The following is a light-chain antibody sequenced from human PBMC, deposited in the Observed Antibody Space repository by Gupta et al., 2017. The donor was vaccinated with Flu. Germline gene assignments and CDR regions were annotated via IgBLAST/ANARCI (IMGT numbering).Light chain of an antibody. Sequence: SYELTQPPSVSVSPGQTARITCSGDALPKQYADWYQQKPGEAPVLVIYKDSERPSGIPERFSGSSSGTTVTLTISGVQAEDEADYYCQSADSSGTYFVVFGGGTKLTAL. J-gene: IGLJ2*01. CDR3: QSADSSGTYFVV. CDR2: KDS. V-gene: IGLV3-25*02. CDR1: ALPKQY.